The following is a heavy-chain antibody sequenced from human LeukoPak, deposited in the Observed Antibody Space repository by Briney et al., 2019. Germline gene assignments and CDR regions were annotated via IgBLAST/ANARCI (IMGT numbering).Heavy chain of an antibody. D-gene: IGHD6-19*01. J-gene: IGHJ6*04. CDR3: AREGSGWSSFRYGMDV. CDR1: GFTFRSYG. CDR2: IWYDGSNK. V-gene: IGHV3-33*01. Sequence: GTSLRLSCAASGFTFRSYGMHWVRQAPGKGLEWVAVIWYDGSNKYYADSVKGRFTISRDNSKNTLYLQMNRLRAEDTAVYYCAREGSGWSSFRYGMDVWGKGTTVTVSS.